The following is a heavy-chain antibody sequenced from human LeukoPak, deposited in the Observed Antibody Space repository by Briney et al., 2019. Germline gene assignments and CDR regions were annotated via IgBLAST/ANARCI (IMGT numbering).Heavy chain of an antibody. J-gene: IGHJ4*02. CDR2: VSGSGDST. CDR3: AKATYSSSWNLYFDY. V-gene: IGHV3-23*01. CDR1: GFTLINAW. Sequence: PGGSLRLSCAGSGFTLINAWMTWVRQAPGKGLEWVSSVSGSGDSTYYADSVKGRFTISRDNSKNTLYLQMNSLRAEDTAVYHCAKATYSSSWNLYFDYWGQGTLVTVSS. D-gene: IGHD6-13*01.